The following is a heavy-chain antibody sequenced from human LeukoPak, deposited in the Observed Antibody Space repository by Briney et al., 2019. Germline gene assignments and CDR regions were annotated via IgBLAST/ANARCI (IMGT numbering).Heavy chain of an antibody. V-gene: IGHV3-23*01. Sequence: GRSLRLSCAASGFTFSSYAMSWVRQAPGKGLEWVSAISGSGGSTYYADSVKGRFTISRDNSKNTLYLQMNSLRAEDTAVYYCAKKTSPPSDYGMDVWGQGTTVTVSS. CDR2: ISGSGGST. CDR1: GFTFSSYA. CDR3: AKKTSPPSDYGMDV. J-gene: IGHJ6*02.